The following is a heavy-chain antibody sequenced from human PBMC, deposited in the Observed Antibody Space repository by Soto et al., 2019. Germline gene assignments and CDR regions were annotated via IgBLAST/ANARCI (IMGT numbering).Heavy chain of an antibody. CDR1: GGTFSSYA. J-gene: IGHJ6*02. D-gene: IGHD3-22*01. CDR3: ARGGVSSGYPYYYYYGMDV. V-gene: IGHV1-69*01. CDR2: IIPIFGTA. Sequence: QVQLVQSGAEVKKPGSSVKVSCKASGGTFSSYAISWVRQAPGQGLEWMGGIIPIFGTADYAQKFQGRVTITADESTSKAYMELSSLRSEDTAVYYCARGGVSSGYPYYYYYGMDVWGQGTTVTVSS.